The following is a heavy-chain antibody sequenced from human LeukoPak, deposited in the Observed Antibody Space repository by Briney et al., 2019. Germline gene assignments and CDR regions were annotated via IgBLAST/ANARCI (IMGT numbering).Heavy chain of an antibody. D-gene: IGHD5-18*01. CDR3: AREGGYSPNYFDY. CDR1: GFTVSSNY. J-gene: IGHJ4*02. CDR2: IYSGGST. Sequence: GGSLRLSCAASGFTVSSNYMSWVRQAPGKGLEWVSVIYSGGSTYYADSVKGRFTISRDNSKNTLYLQMNSLRAEDTAVYYCAREGGYSPNYFDYWGQGTLVTVSS. V-gene: IGHV3-66*01.